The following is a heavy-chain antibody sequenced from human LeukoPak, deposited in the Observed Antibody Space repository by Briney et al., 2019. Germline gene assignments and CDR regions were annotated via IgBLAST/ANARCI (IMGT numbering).Heavy chain of an antibody. V-gene: IGHV3-33*06. J-gene: IGHJ6*03. D-gene: IGHD5-24*01. Sequence: GGSLRLSCAASGFTFSSYGMHWVRQAPGKGLEWVAVIWYDGSNKYYADSVKGRFTISRDNSKNTLYLQMNSLRAEDTAVYYCAKAPAPPNWYYMDVWGKGATVTVSS. CDR1: GFTFSSYG. CDR3: AKAPAPPNWYYMDV. CDR2: IWYDGSNK.